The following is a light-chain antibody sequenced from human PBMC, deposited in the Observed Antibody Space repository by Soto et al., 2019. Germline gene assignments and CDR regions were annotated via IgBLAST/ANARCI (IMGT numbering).Light chain of an antibody. CDR2: ATS. J-gene: IGKJ1*01. V-gene: IGKV1-39*01. Sequence: DIQMTQSPSALSAAVGDRVTITCRASQNIVTYLNWYLQKPGQAPKLLSYATSSLQSGVPPRFSGSGSGTEFSFNISSLQPEDFATYFCQQSYNFPRTFGQGTRVDI. CDR1: QNIVTY. CDR3: QQSYNFPRT.